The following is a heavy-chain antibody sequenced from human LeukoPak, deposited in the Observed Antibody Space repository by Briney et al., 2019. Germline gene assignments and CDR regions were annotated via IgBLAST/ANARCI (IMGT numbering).Heavy chain of an antibody. D-gene: IGHD3-16*02. V-gene: IGHV1-18*01. J-gene: IGHJ4*02. CDR2: ISAYNGNT. CDR3: ARDLTFGGVIARGAPTDY. Sequence: GASVKVSCKASGYTFTSYGISWVRQAPGQGLEWMGWISAYNGNTNYAQKLQGRVTMTTDTSTSTAYMELRSLRSDDTAVYYCARDLTFGGVIARGAPTDYWGQGTLVTVSS. CDR1: GYTFTSYG.